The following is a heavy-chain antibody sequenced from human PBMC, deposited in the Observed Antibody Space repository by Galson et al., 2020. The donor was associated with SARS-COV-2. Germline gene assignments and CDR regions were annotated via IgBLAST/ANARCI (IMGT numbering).Heavy chain of an antibody. J-gene: IGHJ4*02. V-gene: IGHV4-39*07. CDR3: ARHASGYYYDSSFDY. CDR2: IYYSGST. CDR1: GGSISSSSYY. D-gene: IGHD3-22*01. Sequence: SETLSLTCTVSGGSISSSSYYWGWLRQPPGKGLEWIGNIYYSGSTYYNPSLQSRVTISVDTSKNQFSLKLSSVTAADTAVYYCARHASGYYYDSSFDYWGQGTLVTVSS.